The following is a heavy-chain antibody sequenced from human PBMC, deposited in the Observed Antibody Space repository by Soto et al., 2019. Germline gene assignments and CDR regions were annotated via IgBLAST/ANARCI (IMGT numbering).Heavy chain of an antibody. V-gene: IGHV1-69*12. CDR1: GGTFSSYA. Sequence: QVQLVQSGAEVKKPGSSVKVSCKASGGTFSSYAISWVRQAPGQGLEWMGGIIPIFGTANYAQKFQGRVTSTAAESPRTAFMELSSLRSEATAVYYCAREGSGYSVCMDVWGQGTTVTVSS. D-gene: IGHD6-13*01. CDR2: IIPIFGTA. CDR3: AREGSGYSVCMDV. J-gene: IGHJ6*02.